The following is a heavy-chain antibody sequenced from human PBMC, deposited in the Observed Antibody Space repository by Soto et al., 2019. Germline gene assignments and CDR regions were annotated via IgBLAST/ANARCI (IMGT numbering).Heavy chain of an antibody. CDR2: IYYSGST. CDR1: GGSVSSGSYY. CDR3: ARVKTVLPLCSYYNGMDV. V-gene: IGHV4-61*01. Sequence: SETLSLTCTVSGGSVSSGSYYWSWIRQPPGKGLEWIGYIYYSGSTNYNPSLKSRVTISVDTSKNQFSLKLSSVTAADTAVYYCARVKTVLPLCSYYNGMDVSGQGTTVTVSS. J-gene: IGHJ6*02. D-gene: IGHD4-4*01.